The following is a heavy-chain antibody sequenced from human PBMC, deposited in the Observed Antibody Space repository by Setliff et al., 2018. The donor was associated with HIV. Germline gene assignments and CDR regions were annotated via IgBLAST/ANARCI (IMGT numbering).Heavy chain of an antibody. D-gene: IGHD2-2*01. Sequence: PGGSLRLSCAASGFTFGNAWMNWVRQAPGKGLEWVGRIKSKTDGGTTDYAAPVKGRFTISRDDSKNTLYLQMNSLKTEDTAIYYCTTKPPAADFQHWGQGTLVTVSS. CDR2: IKSKTDGGTT. J-gene: IGHJ1*01. CDR1: GFTFGNAW. V-gene: IGHV3-15*07. CDR3: TTKPPAADFQH.